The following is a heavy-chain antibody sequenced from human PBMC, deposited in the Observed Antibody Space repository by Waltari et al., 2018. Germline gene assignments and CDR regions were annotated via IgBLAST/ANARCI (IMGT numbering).Heavy chain of an antibody. CDR1: GFTFDDYA. J-gene: IGHJ6*03. CDR3: AKDSSSSKRYYYMDV. V-gene: IGHV3-9*01. D-gene: IGHD6-6*01. CDR2: ISWNRGSI. Sequence: EVQLVESGGGLVQPGRSLRLSCAASGFTFDDYAMHWVRQAPGKGLEWVSGISWNRGSIGYADSVKGRFTISRDNAKNSLYLQMNSLRAEDTALYYCAKDSSSSKRYYYMDVWGKGTTVTVSS.